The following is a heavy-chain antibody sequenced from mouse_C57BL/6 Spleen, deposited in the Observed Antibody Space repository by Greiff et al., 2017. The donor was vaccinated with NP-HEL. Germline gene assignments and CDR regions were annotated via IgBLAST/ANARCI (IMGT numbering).Heavy chain of an antibody. CDR1: GFTFSSYT. D-gene: IGHD1-1*01. J-gene: IGHJ3*01. CDR2: ISGGGGNT. V-gene: IGHV5-9*01. Sequence: EVKLVESGGGLVKPGGSLKLSCAASGFTFSSYTMSWVRQTPEKRLEWVATISGGGGNTYYPDSVKGRFTISRDNAKNTLYLQMSSLRSEDTALYYCARQEGPYYYGSSYEFAYWGQGTLVTVSA. CDR3: ARQEGPYYYGSSYEFAY.